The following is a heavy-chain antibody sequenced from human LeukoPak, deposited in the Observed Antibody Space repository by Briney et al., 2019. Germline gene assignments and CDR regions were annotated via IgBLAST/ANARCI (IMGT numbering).Heavy chain of an antibody. CDR3: ARVGSTLGELPTAKFDP. Sequence: PSETLSLTCTVSGASISSGDYHWNWIRQPPGKGLEWIGFIHDSGSTYYNPSLKSRVSISRDMSKNQLSLMLSSVTAADTAVYYCARVGSTLGELPTAKFDPWGQGTLVTVSS. J-gene: IGHJ5*02. V-gene: IGHV4-30-4*01. D-gene: IGHD3-10*01. CDR1: GASISSGDYH. CDR2: IHDSGST.